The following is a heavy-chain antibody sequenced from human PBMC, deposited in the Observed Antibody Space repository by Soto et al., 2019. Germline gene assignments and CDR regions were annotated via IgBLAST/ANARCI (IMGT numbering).Heavy chain of an antibody. CDR1: GFTFSSYA. CDR2: ISGSGGST. V-gene: IGHV3-23*01. CDR3: AKAQNLGYCSSTSCYENYYYYMDV. Sequence: GGSLRLSCAASGFTFSSYAMSWVRQAPGKGLEWVSAISGSGGSTYYADSVKGRFTISRDNSKNTLYLQMNSLRAEDTAVYYCAKAQNLGYCSSTSCYENYYYYMDVWGKGTTVTVSS. J-gene: IGHJ6*03. D-gene: IGHD2-2*01.